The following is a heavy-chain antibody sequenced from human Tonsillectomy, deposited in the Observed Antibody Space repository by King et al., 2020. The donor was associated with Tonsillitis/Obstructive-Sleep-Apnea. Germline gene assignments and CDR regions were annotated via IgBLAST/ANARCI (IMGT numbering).Heavy chain of an antibody. D-gene: IGHD3-16*01. CDR3: AGGFRLLYY. J-gene: IGHJ4*02. Sequence: QLVQSGSELKKPGASVKVSYKASGYTFTNYAINWVRQAPGQGLEWMGCINTNTGNPKYAQGFTGRFVFSVDTSVNTAYLQISSLKAEYTAVYYCAGGFRLLYYCGQGTLVTVSS. CDR2: INTNTGNP. V-gene: IGHV7-4-1*02. CDR1: GYTFTNYA.